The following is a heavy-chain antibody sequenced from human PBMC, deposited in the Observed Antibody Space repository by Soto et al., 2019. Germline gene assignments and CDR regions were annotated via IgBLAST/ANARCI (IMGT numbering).Heavy chain of an antibody. V-gene: IGHV1-69*13. Sequence: SVKVSCKASGGTFSSYAISWVRQAPGQGLEWMGGIIPIFGTANYAQKFQGRVTITADESTSTAYMELSSLRSEDTAVYYCARGSRDGYNINWFDPWGQGTLVTVSS. CDR1: GGTFSSYA. CDR2: IIPIFGTA. CDR3: ARGSRDGYNINWFDP. J-gene: IGHJ5*02. D-gene: IGHD5-12*01.